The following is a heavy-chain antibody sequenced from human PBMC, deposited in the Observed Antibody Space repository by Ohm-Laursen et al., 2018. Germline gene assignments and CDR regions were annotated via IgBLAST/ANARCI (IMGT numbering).Heavy chain of an antibody. CDR3: ASSQSSSWYHAFDV. V-gene: IGHV4-4*07. CDR2: IYYSGST. J-gene: IGHJ3*01. D-gene: IGHD6-13*01. CDR1: GGSLSNYY. Sequence: PSETLSLTCTVSGGSLSNYYWNWVRQPAGKGLEWMGRIYYSGSTNYNPSLKSQVTISIDTSKNQFSLNLNSVTAADTAVYYCASSQSSSWYHAFDVWGQGTMVTVSS.